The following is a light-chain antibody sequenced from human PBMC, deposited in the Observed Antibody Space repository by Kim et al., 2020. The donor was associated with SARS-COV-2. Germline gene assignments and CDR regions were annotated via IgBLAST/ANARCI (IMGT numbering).Light chain of an antibody. V-gene: IGKV3-20*01. CDR1: QSVTSSY. Sequence: EIVLTQSPGTLSLSPGERATLSCRASQSVTSSYLVWYQQKPGQAPRLLIYGASSRATGIPDRFSGSGSGTDFTLTISRLEPEDFAVYYCQQYGSSPNTFGQGTKLEI. CDR3: QQYGSSPNT. J-gene: IGKJ2*01. CDR2: GAS.